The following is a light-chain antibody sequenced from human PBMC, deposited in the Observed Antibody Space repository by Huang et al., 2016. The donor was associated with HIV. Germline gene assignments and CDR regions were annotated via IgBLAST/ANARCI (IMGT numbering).Light chain of an antibody. Sequence: DIQMTQSPSSLSASVGDRVTITCRASQGISTSLAWYQQKPGEAPKLLVYAASRLAIGVPARCVGSGSGTDFSLTITSLQPEDFGTYMCHQYATTHTFGQGTKLEIK. CDR3: HQYATTHT. CDR2: AAS. J-gene: IGKJ2*01. V-gene: IGKV1-NL1*01. CDR1: QGISTS.